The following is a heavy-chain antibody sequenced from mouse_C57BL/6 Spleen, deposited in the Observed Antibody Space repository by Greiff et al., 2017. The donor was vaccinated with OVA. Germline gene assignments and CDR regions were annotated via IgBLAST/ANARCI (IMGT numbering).Heavy chain of an antibody. CDR2: IDPENGDT. D-gene: IGHD2-1*01. CDR1: GFNIKDDY. Sequence: EVKLMESGAELVRPGASVKLSCTASGFNIKDDYMHWVKQRPEQGLEWIGWIDPENGDTEYASKFQGKATITADTSSNTAYLQLSSLTSEDTAVYYCTTSYGNWYFDVWGTGTTVTVSS. V-gene: IGHV14-4*01. CDR3: TTSYGNWYFDV. J-gene: IGHJ1*03.